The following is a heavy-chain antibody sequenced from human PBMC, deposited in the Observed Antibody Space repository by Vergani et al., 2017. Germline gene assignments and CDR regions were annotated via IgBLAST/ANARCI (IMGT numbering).Heavy chain of an antibody. D-gene: IGHD6-19*01. J-gene: IGHJ4*02. Sequence: QVQLVQSGSEVKKPWASVKVSCRASGYTFTNYALNWVRQAPGQGLEWMGWINSNSGNPTYAQGFKGRFVFSLDSSVSTAYLQIGSLKAEDTAVYFCARAKRGRLAVGATDSWGQGTLLAVSS. CDR2: INSNSGNP. V-gene: IGHV7-4-1*01. CDR1: GYTFTNYA. CDR3: ARAKRGRLAVGATDS.